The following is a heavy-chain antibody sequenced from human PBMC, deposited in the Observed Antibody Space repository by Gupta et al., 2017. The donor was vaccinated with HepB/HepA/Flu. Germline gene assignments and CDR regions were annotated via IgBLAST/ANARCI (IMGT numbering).Heavy chain of an antibody. D-gene: IGHD1-26*01. V-gene: IGHV3-30*03. CDR2: VACDGNDE. CDR3: ARDRLVGISTGGCDF. J-gene: IGHJ4*02. CDR1: GFTFISVG. Sequence: QAQLVESGGGVVQPGRSLRLSCAASGFTFISVGMYWVRQAPGKGLEWVAVVACDGNDEYDADDVKGRVAGSRDNVKNTVYLKMKSIRIEDTAAYDCARDRLVGISTGGCDFWGRGTRVAVSS.